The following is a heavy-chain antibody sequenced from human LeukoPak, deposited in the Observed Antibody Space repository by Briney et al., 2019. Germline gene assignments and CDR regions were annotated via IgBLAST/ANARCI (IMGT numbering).Heavy chain of an antibody. Sequence: QAGGSLRLSCVASGFTVSSNYMSWVRQAPGKGLEWVSVIKGRFTIFRHNSENTLYLHMNSLRVEDTAVYFCARGGTPGYSSGRIDYWGQGTLVTVSS. CDR2: I. V-gene: IGHV3-53*04. J-gene: IGHJ4*02. CDR3: ARGGTPGYSSGRIDY. D-gene: IGHD6-19*01. CDR1: GFTVSSNY.